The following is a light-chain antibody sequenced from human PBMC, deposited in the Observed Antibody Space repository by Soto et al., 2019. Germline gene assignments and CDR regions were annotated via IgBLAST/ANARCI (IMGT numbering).Light chain of an antibody. J-gene: IGKJ2*01. V-gene: IGKV3-15*01. CDR3: QQYNNWPRPT. Sequence: EIVMTQSPATLSVSPGERATLSCRASQSVSSNLAWYRQKPGQAPRLLIYGASTRATGIPARFSGSGSGTEFTLTISSLQSEDFAVYYCQQYNNWPRPTFGQGTKLEIK. CDR1: QSVSSN. CDR2: GAS.